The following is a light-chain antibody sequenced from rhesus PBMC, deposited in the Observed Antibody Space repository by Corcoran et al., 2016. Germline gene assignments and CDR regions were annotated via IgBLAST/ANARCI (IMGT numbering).Light chain of an antibody. V-gene: IGLV2-32*01. Sequence: QAALTQPRSVSGSPGQSVTISCTGTSSDIGAYKYVSWYQQHPGTAPKLIIYEVNMRPSGVSDRFSGSKSSNTASLTISGLQAEDEADYYCCSYTGSYSYIFGSGTRLTVL. CDR1: SSDIGAYKY. CDR3: CSYTGSYSYI. J-gene: IGLJ1*01. CDR2: EVN.